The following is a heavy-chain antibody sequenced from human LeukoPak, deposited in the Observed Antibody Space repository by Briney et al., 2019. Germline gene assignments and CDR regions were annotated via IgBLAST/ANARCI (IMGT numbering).Heavy chain of an antibody. J-gene: IGHJ4*02. CDR1: GFTFSSYS. CDR3: ARRGGSSSSLEDY. D-gene: IGHD6-13*01. V-gene: IGHV3-21*04. Sequence: GGSLRLSCAASGFTFSSYSMNWVRQAPGKGLEWVSSISSSSSYIYYADSVKGRFTISRDNSKNTLYLQMNSLRAEDTAVYYCARRGGSSSSLEDYWGQGTLVTISS. CDR2: ISSSSSYI.